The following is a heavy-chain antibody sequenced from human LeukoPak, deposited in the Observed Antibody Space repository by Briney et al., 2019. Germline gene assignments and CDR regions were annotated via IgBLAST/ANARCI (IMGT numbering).Heavy chain of an antibody. CDR3: ASGHVVVVAAAFDY. Sequence: PGGSLRLSCAASGFTFSDYYMSWIRQAPGKGLEWVSYISSSGSTIHYADSVKGRFTIPRDNAKNSLYLQMNSLRGEDTAVYYCASGHVVVVAAAFDYWGQGTLVTVSS. V-gene: IGHV3-11*01. CDR1: GFTFSDYY. CDR2: ISSSGSTI. J-gene: IGHJ4*02. D-gene: IGHD2-15*01.